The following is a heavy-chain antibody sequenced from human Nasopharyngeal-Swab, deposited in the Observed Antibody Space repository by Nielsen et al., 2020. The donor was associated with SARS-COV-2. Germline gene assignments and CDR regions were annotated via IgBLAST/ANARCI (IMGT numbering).Heavy chain of an antibody. Sequence: SETLSLTCGVNGGSLSSSYWSWIRQSPGKGLEWIGEINHRGSTTYNPSLKRRVTMSLDTSKNQLSLKLSSVTAADTAVYYCAKYSGSYYYTFDIWGQGTLVTVS. CDR1: GGSLSSSY. CDR2: INHRGST. J-gene: IGHJ3*02. D-gene: IGHD1-26*01. V-gene: IGHV4-34*01. CDR3: AKYSGSYYYTFDI.